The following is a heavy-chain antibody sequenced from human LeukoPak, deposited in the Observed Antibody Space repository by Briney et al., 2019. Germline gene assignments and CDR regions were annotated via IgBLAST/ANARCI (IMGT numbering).Heavy chain of an antibody. CDR3: ARGPFLGYCSSTSCYYFDY. CDR2: IYYSGST. CDR1: GGSISSYY. Sequence: PSETLSLTCTVSGGSISSYYWSWIRQPPGKGLEWIGYIYYSGSTNYNPSLKSRVTISVDTSKNQFSLKLSSVTAADTAVYYCARGPFLGYCSSTSCYYFDYWGQGTLVTVSS. V-gene: IGHV4-59*01. D-gene: IGHD2-2*01. J-gene: IGHJ4*02.